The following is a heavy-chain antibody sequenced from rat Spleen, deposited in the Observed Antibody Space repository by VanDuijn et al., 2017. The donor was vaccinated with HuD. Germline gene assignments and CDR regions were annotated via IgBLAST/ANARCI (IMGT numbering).Heavy chain of an antibody. J-gene: IGHJ2*01. V-gene: IGHV1-43*01. D-gene: IGHD1-9*01. CDR1: GYTFTSYY. CDR2: INTGSGGT. CDR3: ARRHYGYTDYFDY. Sequence: QVQLQQSGTELAKPGSSVQISCTASGYTFTSYYIRWIKQTTGQGLEYIGYINTGSGGTNYNAKFKGKATLTVDKSSSTAFMQLSSLTPDDSAVYYCARRHYGYTDYFDYWGQGVMVTVSS.